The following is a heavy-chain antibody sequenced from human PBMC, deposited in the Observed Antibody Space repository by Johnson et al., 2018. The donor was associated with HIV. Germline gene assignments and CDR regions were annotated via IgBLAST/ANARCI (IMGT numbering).Heavy chain of an antibody. CDR2: IGTAGDT. CDR3: ARGTGTTSAVFVAFDI. Sequence: VQLVESGGGLVQPGGSLRLSCAASGFTFSSYDMHWVRQATGKGLEWVSAIGTAGDTYYPGSVKGRFTISRENAKNSLYLQMNSLRAEDTAVYYCARGTGTTSAVFVAFDIWGQGTMVTVSS. J-gene: IGHJ3*02. D-gene: IGHD1-7*01. V-gene: IGHV3-13*01. CDR1: GFTFSSYD.